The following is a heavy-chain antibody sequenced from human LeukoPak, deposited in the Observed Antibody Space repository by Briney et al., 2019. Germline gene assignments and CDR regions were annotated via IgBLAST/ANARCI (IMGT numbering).Heavy chain of an antibody. CDR1: GGSISSGGYY. D-gene: IGHD2-15*01. Sequence: PSQTLSLTCTVSGGSISSGGYYWSWIRQHPGKGLEWIGYIYYSGSTYYNPSLKSRVTISVDTSKNQFSLKLSSVTAADTAVYYCAGGGRYCSGGSCYGEGYFDYWGQGTLVTVSS. CDR3: AGGGRYCSGGSCYGEGYFDY. V-gene: IGHV4-31*03. CDR2: IYYSGST. J-gene: IGHJ4*02.